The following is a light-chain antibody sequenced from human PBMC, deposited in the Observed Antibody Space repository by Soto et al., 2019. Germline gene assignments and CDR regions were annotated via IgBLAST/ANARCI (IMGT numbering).Light chain of an antibody. CDR3: QQSYSTPWYT. J-gene: IGKJ2*01. V-gene: IGKV1-39*01. CDR2: AAS. Sequence: DIQMTQSPSSLSASVGDRVTITCRASQSISSYLNWYQQKPGKAPKLLIYAASSLQSGVPSRFSGSGSGTDFTLAISSLQPEDFATYYCQQSYSTPWYTFGQVTKLEIK. CDR1: QSISSY.